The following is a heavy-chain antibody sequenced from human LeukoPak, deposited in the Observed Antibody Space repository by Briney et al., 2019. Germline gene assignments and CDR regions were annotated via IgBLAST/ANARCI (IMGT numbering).Heavy chain of an antibody. J-gene: IGHJ4*02. D-gene: IGHD3-22*01. CDR3: ARGRLSYDSSGYYSTYYFDY. Sequence: VASVKVSCKASGGTFSSYAISWVRQAPGQGLEWMGGIIPIFGTANYAQKFQGRVTITADESTSTAYMELSSLRSEDTAVYYCARGRLSYDSSGYYSTYYFDYWAREPWSPSPQ. V-gene: IGHV1-69*13. CDR1: GGTFSSYA. CDR2: IIPIFGTA.